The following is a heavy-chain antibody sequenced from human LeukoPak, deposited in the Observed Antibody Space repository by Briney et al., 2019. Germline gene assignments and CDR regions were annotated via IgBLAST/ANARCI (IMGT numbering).Heavy chain of an antibody. J-gene: IGHJ6*02. CDR1: RYTFTSYD. CDR3: ARGLEKSSLVYYYYYYGMDV. D-gene: IGHD2-8*02. Sequence: GASVKVSCKASRYTFTSYDINWVRQATGQGLEWMGWMNPNSGNTGYAQKFQGRVTMTRNTSISTAYMELSSLRSEDTAVYYCARGLEKSSLVYYYYYYGMDVWGQGTTVTVSS. V-gene: IGHV1-8*01. CDR2: MNPNSGNT.